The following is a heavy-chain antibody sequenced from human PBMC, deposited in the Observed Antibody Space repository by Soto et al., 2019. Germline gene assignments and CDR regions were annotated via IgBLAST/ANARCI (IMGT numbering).Heavy chain of an antibody. Sequence: QVQLVQSGGEVKKPGASVKVSCKASGYTFTSYGISWVRQAPGQGLEWMGWISAYNGNTNYAQKLQGRVTMTTDTSTSTAYMELRSLRSDDTAVYYCAMTHKCSSGWYESGYDYWGQGTLVTVSS. CDR2: ISAYNGNT. D-gene: IGHD6-19*01. CDR1: GYTFTSYG. J-gene: IGHJ4*02. V-gene: IGHV1-18*01. CDR3: AMTHKCSSGWYESGYDY.